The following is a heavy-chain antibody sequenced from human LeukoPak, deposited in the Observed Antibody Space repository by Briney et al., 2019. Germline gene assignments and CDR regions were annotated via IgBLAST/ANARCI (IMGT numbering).Heavy chain of an antibody. CDR1: GGSISSGGYY. CDR3: AAGYSGYDSLEWYFDY. J-gene: IGHJ4*02. CDR2: IYHSGST. Sequence: SQTLSLTCTVSGGSISSGGYYWSWIRQPPGKGLEWIGYIYHSGSTNYNPSLKSRVTMSVDTSKNQFSLKLSSVTAADTAVYYCAAGYSGYDSLEWYFDYWGQGTLVTVSS. V-gene: IGHV4-30-2*01. D-gene: IGHD5-12*01.